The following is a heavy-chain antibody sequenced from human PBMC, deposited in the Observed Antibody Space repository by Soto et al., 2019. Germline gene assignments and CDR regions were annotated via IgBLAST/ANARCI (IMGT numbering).Heavy chain of an antibody. Sequence: SLRLSCAASGFTFSHSAMHWVRQAPGKGLEWVAAMSYDGTDKYYADSVKGRFTISRDNSKNTLYLQLNSLRAEDTAVYYCARVYYGSGLDPWGQGTLVTVSS. CDR1: GFTFSHSA. D-gene: IGHD3-10*01. CDR3: ARVYYGSGLDP. V-gene: IGHV3-30-3*01. CDR2: MSYDGTDK. J-gene: IGHJ5*02.